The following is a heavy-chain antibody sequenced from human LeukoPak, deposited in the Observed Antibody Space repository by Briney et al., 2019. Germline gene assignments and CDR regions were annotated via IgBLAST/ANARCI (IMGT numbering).Heavy chain of an antibody. Sequence: SETLSLTCAVYGGSFSGYYWSWIRQPPGKGLEWIGEINHSGSTNYNPSLKSRVTISVDTSKNQFSLKLSSVTAADTAVYYCARVNDYGDYFVDYWGQGTLVTVSS. CDR2: INHSGST. CDR3: ARVNDYGDYFVDY. J-gene: IGHJ4*02. V-gene: IGHV4-34*01. CDR1: GGSFSGYY. D-gene: IGHD4-17*01.